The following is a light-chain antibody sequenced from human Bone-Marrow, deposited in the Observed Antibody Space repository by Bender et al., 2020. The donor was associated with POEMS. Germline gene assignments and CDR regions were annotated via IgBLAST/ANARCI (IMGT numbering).Light chain of an antibody. CDR2: DVT. J-gene: IGLJ2*01. CDR3: SSVAARSSLGV. CDR1: SSDVGAYDY. V-gene: IGLV2-8*01. Sequence: QSALTQPASVSGSPGQSVTISCTGTSSDVGAYDYVSWYQQHPGKAPKLIIYDVTKRPSGVPDRFSGSKSGNTASLTISGLQAEDEADYYCSSVAARSSLGVFGGGTKLTVL.